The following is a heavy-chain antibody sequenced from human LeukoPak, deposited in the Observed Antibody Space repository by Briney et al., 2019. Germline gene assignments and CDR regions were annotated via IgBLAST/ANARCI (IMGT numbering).Heavy chain of an antibody. CDR2: INHSGST. D-gene: IGHD3-16*01. V-gene: IGHV4-34*01. CDR1: GGSFSGYY. CDR3: ARKGGSLRYYYYMDV. Sequence: SETLSLTCAVFGGSFSGYYWSWIRQPPGKGLEWIGEINHSGSTIYNPSFKSRVTISVDTSKNQFSLKLSSVTAADTAVYYCARKGGSLRYYYYMDVWGKGTTVTVSS. J-gene: IGHJ6*03.